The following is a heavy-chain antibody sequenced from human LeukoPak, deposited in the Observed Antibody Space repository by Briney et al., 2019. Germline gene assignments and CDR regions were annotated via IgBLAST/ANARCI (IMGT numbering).Heavy chain of an antibody. CDR2: IWYDGSNK. V-gene: IGHV3-33*06. J-gene: IGHJ4*02. CDR1: GFTFSSYG. Sequence: GSLRLSCAASGFTFSSYGMHWVRQAPGKGLEWVAVIWYDGSNKYYADSVKGRFTISRDNSKNTLYLQMNSLRAEDTAVYYCAKDDGYGYVDYWGQGTLVTVSS. D-gene: IGHD5-18*01. CDR3: AKDDGYGYVDY.